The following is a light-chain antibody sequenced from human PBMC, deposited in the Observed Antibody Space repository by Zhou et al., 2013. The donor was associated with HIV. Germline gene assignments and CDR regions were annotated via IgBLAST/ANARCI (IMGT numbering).Light chain of an antibody. CDR2: GAS. CDR3: QQYNSYPLT. J-gene: IGKJ4*01. V-gene: IGKV1-16*01. CDR1: QSISNY. Sequence: DIQMTQSPSSLSAAVGDRVTITCRASQSISNYLNWYQQKPGKTPKLLLYGASSLQGGVPSRFSGSGSGTEFTLTISSLQPGDFATYYCQQYNSYPLTFGGGTKVEIK.